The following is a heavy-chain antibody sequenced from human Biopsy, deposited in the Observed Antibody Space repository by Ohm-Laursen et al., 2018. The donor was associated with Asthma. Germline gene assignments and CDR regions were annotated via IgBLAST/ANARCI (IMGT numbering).Heavy chain of an antibody. D-gene: IGHD3-22*01. V-gene: IGHV7-4-1*02. CDR2: INTNTGNP. J-gene: IGHJ4*02. CDR1: GYTVTRYA. Sequence: ASVKVSCKASGYTVTRYAINCVRQAPGQGLEWMGWINTNTGNPTYAQGFTGRFVFSLDTSVNTAHLQISSLKAEDTAVYYCARMISYYHEMRAPFFDYWGQGTLATVSS. CDR3: ARMISYYHEMRAPFFDY.